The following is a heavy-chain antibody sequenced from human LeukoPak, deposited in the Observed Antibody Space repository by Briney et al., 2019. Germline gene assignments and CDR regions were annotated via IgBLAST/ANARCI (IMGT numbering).Heavy chain of an antibody. V-gene: IGHV4-59*01. CDR3: ARTDYGGNSDWFDP. J-gene: IGHJ5*02. D-gene: IGHD4-23*01. CDR2: LYYSGST. Sequence: PETPSLTRTDPGGSPRRSYWSWIPQTPGKGLEWIGYLYYSGSTNYHPSLKSRVTISVDTSNNQFSLKLSSVTAADTAVYYCARTDYGGNSDWFDPWGQGTLVTVSA. CDR1: GGSPRRSY.